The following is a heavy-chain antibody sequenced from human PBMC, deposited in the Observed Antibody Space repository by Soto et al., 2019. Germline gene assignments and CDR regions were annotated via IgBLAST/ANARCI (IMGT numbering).Heavy chain of an antibody. J-gene: IGHJ4*02. CDR1: GFSLSTSGVG. Sequence: QITLKESGPTLVRPTQTLTLTCAFSGFSLSTSGVGVGWIRQPPGKALEWLAVIYWDDSKHYSPSLRSRLTITKDTSKNQVVLTMPNMDPTDTGPHYCAHKGPEDWPLDYWGQGTLVTVSS. CDR3: AHKGPEDWPLDY. V-gene: IGHV2-5*02. D-gene: IGHD3-9*01. CDR2: IYWDDSK.